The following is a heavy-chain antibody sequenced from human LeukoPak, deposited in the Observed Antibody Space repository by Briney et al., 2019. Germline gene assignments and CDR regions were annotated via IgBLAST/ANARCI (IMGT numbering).Heavy chain of an antibody. J-gene: IGHJ6*02. V-gene: IGHV4-34*01. CDR3: ARKRAEYGDYDDYYYGMDV. Sequence: SETLSLTCTVSGGSINSYYWSWIRQPPGKGLEWIGEINHSGSTNYNPSLKSRVTISVDTSKNQFSLKLSSVTAADTAVYYCARKRAEYGDYDDYYYGMDVWGQGTTVTVSS. D-gene: IGHD4-17*01. CDR2: INHSGST. CDR1: GGSINSYY.